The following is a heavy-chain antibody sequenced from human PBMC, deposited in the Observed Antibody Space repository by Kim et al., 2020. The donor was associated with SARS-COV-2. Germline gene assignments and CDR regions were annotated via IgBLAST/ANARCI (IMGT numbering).Heavy chain of an antibody. D-gene: IGHD3-9*01. Sequence: GGSLRLSCAASGFTFSSYAMSWVRQAPGKGLEWVSAISGSGGSTYYADSVKGRFTISRDNSKNTLYLQMNSLRAEDTAVYYCAKELIEGYFDWLHHRYLDYWGQGTLVTVSS. CDR3: AKELIEGYFDWLHHRYLDY. V-gene: IGHV3-23*01. J-gene: IGHJ4*02. CDR2: ISGSGGST. CDR1: GFTFSSYA.